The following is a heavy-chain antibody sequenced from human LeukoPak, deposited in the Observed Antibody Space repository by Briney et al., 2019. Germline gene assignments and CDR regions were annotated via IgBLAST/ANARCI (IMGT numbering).Heavy chain of an antibody. CDR3: ARQSTMTTLRPTYNNNWFDP. D-gene: IGHD4-17*01. CDR1: GYSFTTYW. J-gene: IGHJ5*02. V-gene: IGHV5-51*01. Sequence: PGESLKISCRGSGYSFTTYWIGWVRQMPGKGLEGMGIIYPGDSDTRYSPSFQGQVTISADKSISTAYLQWSSLKASDTAIYYCARQSTMTTLRPTYNNNWFDPWGQGTLVTVSS. CDR2: IYPGDSDT.